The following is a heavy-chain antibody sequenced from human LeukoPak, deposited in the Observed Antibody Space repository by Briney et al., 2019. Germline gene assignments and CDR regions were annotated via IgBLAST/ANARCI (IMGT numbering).Heavy chain of an antibody. Sequence: ASVKVSCKASGYTFTSYGISWVRQAPGQGLEWMGWISAYNGNTNYAQKLQGRVTMTTDTSTSTAYMELRSLRSDDTAVYYCARSASGSYYDYYYYYMDVWGKGTTVTVSS. V-gene: IGHV1-18*01. CDR3: ARSASGSYYDYYYYYMDV. J-gene: IGHJ6*03. CDR1: GYTFTSYG. D-gene: IGHD1-26*01. CDR2: ISAYNGNT.